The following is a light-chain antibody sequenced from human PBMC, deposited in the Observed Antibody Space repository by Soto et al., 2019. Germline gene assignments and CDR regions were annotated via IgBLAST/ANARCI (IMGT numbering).Light chain of an antibody. Sequence: DIQMTQSPSTLSASLGDRVTITCRASQSISTWLAWFQQKPGKAPKLLIYRASSLQSGVPSRFSGSGSGTEFTLTISSLQPDDFATYYCQQYNSYSQTFGQGTKLEI. J-gene: IGKJ2*01. CDR2: RAS. V-gene: IGKV1-5*03. CDR1: QSISTW. CDR3: QQYNSYSQT.